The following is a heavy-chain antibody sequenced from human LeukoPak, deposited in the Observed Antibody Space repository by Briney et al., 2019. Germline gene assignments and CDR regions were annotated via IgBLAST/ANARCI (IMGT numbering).Heavy chain of an antibody. V-gene: IGHV4-31*11. J-gene: IGHJ4*02. CDR3: ARDRGPYSGYDSYYFDY. CDR2: IYYSGST. D-gene: IGHD5-12*01. Sequence: SETLSLTCAVSGGSISSSNWWSWVRQHPGKGLEWIGYIYYSGSTYYNPSLKSRVTISVDTSKNQFSLKLSSVTAADTAVYYCARDRGPYSGYDSYYFDYWGQGTLVTVSS. CDR1: GGSISSSNW.